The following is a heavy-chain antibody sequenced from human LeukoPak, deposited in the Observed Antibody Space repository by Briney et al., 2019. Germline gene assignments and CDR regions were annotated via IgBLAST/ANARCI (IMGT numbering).Heavy chain of an antibody. CDR2: ISGSGGGT. V-gene: IGHV3-23*01. D-gene: IGHD1-26*01. Sequence: PGGSLRLSCAASEFTFSSYWMSWVRQAPGKGLEWVAVISGSGGGTYYADSVKGRFTISRDNSKNTLYLQMNSLRAEDTAVYYCAKRGASQTKEFDYWGQGTLVTVSS. CDR3: AKRGASQTKEFDY. J-gene: IGHJ4*02. CDR1: EFTFSSYW.